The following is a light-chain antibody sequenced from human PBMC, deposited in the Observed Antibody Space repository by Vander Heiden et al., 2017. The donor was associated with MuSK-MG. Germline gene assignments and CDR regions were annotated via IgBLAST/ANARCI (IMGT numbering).Light chain of an antibody. V-gene: IGKV1-8*01. Sequence: SPSSFSASTGDRVTITCRASQGISSYLAWYQQKPGKAPKLLIYAASTLQSGVPSRFSGSGSGTDFTLTISCLQSEDFATYYCQQYDSYPYTFGQGTKLEIK. CDR1: QGISSY. J-gene: IGKJ2*01. CDR2: AAS. CDR3: QQYDSYPYT.